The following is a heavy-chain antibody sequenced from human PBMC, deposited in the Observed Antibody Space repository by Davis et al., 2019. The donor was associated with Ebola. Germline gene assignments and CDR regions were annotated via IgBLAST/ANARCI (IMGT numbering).Heavy chain of an antibody. CDR2: ISGSGSTI. J-gene: IGHJ6*02. D-gene: IGHD2-2*01. V-gene: IGHV3-48*03. CDR3: TMNIPAAMGGMDV. Sequence: PGGSLRLSCAASGFTFSSFEMTWVRQAPGKGLEWVSYISGSGSTIFYADSVKGRFTISRDNAKNSLYLQMNSLKTEDTAVYYCTMNIPAAMGGMDVWGQGTTVTVSS. CDR1: GFTFSSFE.